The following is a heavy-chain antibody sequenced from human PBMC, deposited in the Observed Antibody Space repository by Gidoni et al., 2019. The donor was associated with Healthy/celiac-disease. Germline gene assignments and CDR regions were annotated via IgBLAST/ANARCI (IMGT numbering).Heavy chain of an antibody. D-gene: IGHD2-15*01. J-gene: IGHJ6*02. CDR3: AREGTVVASYYYYYGMDV. V-gene: IGHV1-18*01. CDR2: ISAYNGNT. Sequence: QVQLVQSGAEVKKPGASVKVSCKASGYTFTSYGISWVRQAPGQGLEWMGWISAYNGNTNYAQKLQGRVTMTTDTSTSTAYMELRSLRSDDTAVYYCAREGTVVASYYYYYGMDVWGQGTTVTVPS. CDR1: GYTFTSYG.